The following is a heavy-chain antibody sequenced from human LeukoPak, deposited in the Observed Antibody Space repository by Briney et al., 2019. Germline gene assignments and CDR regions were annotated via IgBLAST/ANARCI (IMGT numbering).Heavy chain of an antibody. CDR1: GFMFSDYS. V-gene: IGHV3-21*01. CDR3: AKAISSTWYISLPSDS. J-gene: IGHJ5*01. Sequence: GGSLRLSCATSGFMFSDYSMHWVRQAPGRGLEWVSSISDSSSYIYYIDSVKGRFTISRDNARKLLFLQMNSLRAEDSGVYYCAKAISSTWYISLPSDSWGLGTRVTVSP. D-gene: IGHD6-13*01. CDR2: ISDSSSYI.